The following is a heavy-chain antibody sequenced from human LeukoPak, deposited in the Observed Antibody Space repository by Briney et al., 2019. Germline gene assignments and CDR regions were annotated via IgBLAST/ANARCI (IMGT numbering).Heavy chain of an antibody. V-gene: IGHV4-59*01. D-gene: IGHD6-13*01. CDR3: AIGGAWAAGYDY. Sequence: SETLSLTCTVSGGSISSYYCSWIRQPPGKGLEWIGYIYYSGSTNYNPSLKSRVTISVDTSKNQFSLKLSSVTAADTAVYYCAIGGAWAAGYDYWGQGTLVTVSS. CDR2: IYYSGST. J-gene: IGHJ4*02. CDR1: GGSISSYY.